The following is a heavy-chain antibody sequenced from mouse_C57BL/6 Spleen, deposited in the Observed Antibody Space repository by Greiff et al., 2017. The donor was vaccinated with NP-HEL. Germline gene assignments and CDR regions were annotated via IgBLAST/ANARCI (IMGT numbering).Heavy chain of an antibody. D-gene: IGHD1-1*01. V-gene: IGHV1-85*01. CDR2: IYPRDGST. CDR3: ASGAVTTVVARRYFDV. CDR1: GYTFTSYD. Sequence: VQLVESGPELVKPGASVKLSCKASGYTFTSYDINWVKQRPGQGLEWIGWIYPRDGSTKYNEKFKGKATLTVDTSSSTAYMELHSLTSEDSAVYFGASGAVTTVVARRYFDVWGTGTTVTVSS. J-gene: IGHJ1*03.